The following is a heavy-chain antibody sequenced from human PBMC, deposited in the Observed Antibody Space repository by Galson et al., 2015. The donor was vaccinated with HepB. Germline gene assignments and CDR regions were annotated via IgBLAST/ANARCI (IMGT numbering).Heavy chain of an antibody. CDR1: GYTFNNYG. D-gene: IGHD3-10*01. CDR2: IWHDGSKK. Sequence: SLRLSCAASGYTFNNYGMHWVRQAPGKGLEWVADIWHDGSKKYHADSVKGRFTISRDDSRNTLFLQMNSLRVEDTAIYYCARDTRGGSGSQPDYWGQGTLVTVSS. CDR3: ARDTRGGSGSQPDY. J-gene: IGHJ4*02. V-gene: IGHV3-33*01.